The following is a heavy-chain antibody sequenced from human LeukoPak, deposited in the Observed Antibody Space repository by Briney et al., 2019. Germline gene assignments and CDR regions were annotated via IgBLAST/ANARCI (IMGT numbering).Heavy chain of an antibody. J-gene: IGHJ4*02. CDR1: GGSFSAYY. D-gene: IGHD2-21*01. Sequence: SETLSLTCAVYGGSFSAYYWSWIRQPPGKGLEWIGEINHSGSTNYNPSLKSRVTISVDTSKNQFSLKLSSVTAADTAVYYCARSRLGGDCYGSWGQGTLVTVSS. CDR3: ARSRLGGDCYGS. V-gene: IGHV4-34*01. CDR2: INHSGST.